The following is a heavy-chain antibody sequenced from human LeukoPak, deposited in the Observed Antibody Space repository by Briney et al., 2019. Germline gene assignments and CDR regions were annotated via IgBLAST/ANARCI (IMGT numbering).Heavy chain of an antibody. CDR3: ARAYYESSAYRHAVYFDY. CDR1: GGTFSSYA. D-gene: IGHD3-22*01. CDR2: IIPILGIA. V-gene: IGHV1-69*04. Sequence: ASVKVSCKASGGTFSSYAISWVRQAPGQGLEWMGRIIPILGIANYAQKFQGRVTITADKSTSTAYMELRSLRSDDTAVYYCARAYYESSAYRHAVYFDYWGQGTLVTVSS. J-gene: IGHJ4*02.